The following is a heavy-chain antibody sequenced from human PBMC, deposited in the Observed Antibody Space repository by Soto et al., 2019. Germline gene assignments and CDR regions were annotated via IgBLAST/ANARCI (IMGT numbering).Heavy chain of an antibody. V-gene: IGHV4-34*01. D-gene: IGHD2-2*02. Sequence: PSETLSLTCTVLGGSFSGYYWGWIRQPPGKGLEWIGEINRDGVTNYNPPLKSRLTISVDTSKNQFSLNLNSVTAADTAVYYCARTATQCSRTSCYTVSLDFWGQGTLVTVSS. CDR3: ARTATQCSRTSCYTVSLDF. J-gene: IGHJ4*02. CDR1: GGSFSGYY. CDR2: INRDGVT.